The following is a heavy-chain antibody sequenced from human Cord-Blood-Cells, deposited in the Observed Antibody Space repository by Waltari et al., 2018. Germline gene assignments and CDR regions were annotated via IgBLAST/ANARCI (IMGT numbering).Heavy chain of an antibody. Sequence: EVQLVESGGGLVQPGGSLKLSCAASGFTFSGSAMHWVRQASGKGVGWVGRIRSKANSYRTAYAASVKGRFTISRDDSKNTAYLQMNSLKTEDTAVYYCTRLSGSYGYWGQGTLVTVSS. V-gene: IGHV3-73*02. CDR2: IRSKANSYRT. CDR3: TRLSGSYGY. D-gene: IGHD1-26*01. J-gene: IGHJ4*02. CDR1: GFTFSGSA.